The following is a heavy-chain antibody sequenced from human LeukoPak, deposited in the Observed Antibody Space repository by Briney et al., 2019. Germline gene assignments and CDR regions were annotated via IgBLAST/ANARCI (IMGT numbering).Heavy chain of an antibody. J-gene: IGHJ4*02. V-gene: IGHV4-61*02. D-gene: IGHD6-19*01. CDR3: ARGVPSGWYEESKWGDFDY. Sequence: SQTLSLTCTVSGGSISSGSYYWSWIRQPAGKGLEWIGRIYTSGSTNYNPSLKSRVTISVDTSKNQFSLKLSSVTAADTAVYYCARGVPSGWYEESKWGDFDYWGQGTPVTVSS. CDR1: GGSISSGSYY. CDR2: IYTSGST.